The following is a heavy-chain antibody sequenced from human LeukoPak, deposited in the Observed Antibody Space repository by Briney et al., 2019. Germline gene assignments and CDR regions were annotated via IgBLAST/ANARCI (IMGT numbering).Heavy chain of an antibody. CDR2: ISAYNGNT. CDR1: GYTFTSYG. D-gene: IGHD4-17*01. J-gene: IGHJ3*02. V-gene: IGHV1-18*01. Sequence: GASVKVSCKASGYTFTSYGISWVRQAPGQGLEWMGWISAYNGNTNYAQKLQGRVTMTTDTSTSTAYMELRSLRSDDTAVYYCARDPNGDYIGAFDILGQGTMVTVSS. CDR3: ARDPNGDYIGAFDI.